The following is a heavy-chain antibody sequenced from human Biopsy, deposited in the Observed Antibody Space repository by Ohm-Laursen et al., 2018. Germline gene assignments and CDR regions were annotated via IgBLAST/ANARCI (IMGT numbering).Heavy chain of an antibody. V-gene: IGHV3-9*01. CDR1: GFTFNDYA. J-gene: IGHJ4*02. CDR2: ISWNSNNI. Sequence: SLRLSCAASGFTFNDYAMHWVRQAPGQGLEWVSGISWNSNNIVYADSVKGRFTISRDNARNSLYLQIKSLRTEDTAFYYCAKDTFADLRGPSGWYGVDYWGQGTMVTVSS. D-gene: IGHD6-19*01. CDR3: AKDTFADLRGPSGWYGVDY.